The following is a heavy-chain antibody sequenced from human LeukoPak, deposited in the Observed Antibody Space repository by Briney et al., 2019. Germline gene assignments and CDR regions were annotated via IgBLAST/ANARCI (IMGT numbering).Heavy chain of an antibody. D-gene: IGHD1-26*01. CDR3: AIVVGATHYYFDY. CDR1: GGTFSSYA. V-gene: IGHV1-69*13. Sequence: ASVKVSCKASGGTFSSYAISWVRQAPGQGLEWMGGIIPIFGTADYAQKFQGRVTITADESTSTAYMELSSLRSEDTAVYYCAIVVGATHYYFDYWGQGTLVTVSS. CDR2: IIPIFGTA. J-gene: IGHJ4*02.